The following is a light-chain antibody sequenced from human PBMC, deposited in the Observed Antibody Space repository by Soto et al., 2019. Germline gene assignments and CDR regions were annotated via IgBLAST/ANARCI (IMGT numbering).Light chain of an antibody. CDR3: MQGFQFPRS. CDR2: EVS. V-gene: IGKV2D-29*01. Sequence: DIVMTQTPLSLSVTPGQPASISCKSRQSLLHNNGKTYLYWYLQKPGQPPQLLIYEVSNRFSGVPNRFSGSASGTDFTMKISRVEAEDFGVYYWMQGFQFPRSFGGGTKVEIK. J-gene: IGKJ4*01. CDR1: QSLLHNNGKTY.